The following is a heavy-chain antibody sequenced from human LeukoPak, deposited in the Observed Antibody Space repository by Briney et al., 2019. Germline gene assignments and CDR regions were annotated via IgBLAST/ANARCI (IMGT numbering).Heavy chain of an antibody. CDR2: IYYSGST. Sequence: SETLSLTCTVSGGSISSGDYYWSWIRQPPGKGLEWIGYIYYSGSTYYNPSLKSRVTISVDTSKNQFSLKLSSVTAADTAVYYCARSAEWELLSAWFDPWGQGTLVTVSS. D-gene: IGHD1-26*01. J-gene: IGHJ5*02. CDR3: ARSAEWELLSAWFDP. CDR1: GGSISSGDYY. V-gene: IGHV4-30-4*08.